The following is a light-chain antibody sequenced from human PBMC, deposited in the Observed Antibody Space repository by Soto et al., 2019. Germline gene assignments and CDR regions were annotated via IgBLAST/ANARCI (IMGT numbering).Light chain of an antibody. Sequence: NQMSHSPSILSDYLRDRDNITCRASQTVNTWLAWYQQKPGKAPKVLIFDASSLKTGVPSRFSGSGSGTEFTLTISNLQHDDFATYYCQQYASYSSGPFGQGTKVDI. CDR3: QQYASYSSGP. J-gene: IGKJ1*01. CDR1: QTVNTW. V-gene: IGKV1-5*01. CDR2: DAS.